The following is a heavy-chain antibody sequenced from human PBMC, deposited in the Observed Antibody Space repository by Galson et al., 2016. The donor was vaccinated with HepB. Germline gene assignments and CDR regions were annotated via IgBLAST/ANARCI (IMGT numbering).Heavy chain of an antibody. Sequence: SETLSLTCTISGDSTSRYYWSWVRQSPEKGLEWIGGISYSGSTKYNPSLKSRVTISGDMSKSQFSLKLKSVTAADTATYYCAGQMTALMSIDWWGRGTLVTVSA. CDR2: ISYSGST. V-gene: IGHV4-59*01. CDR1: GDSTSRYY. CDR3: AGQMTALMSIDW. D-gene: IGHD2-21*02. J-gene: IGHJ4*02.